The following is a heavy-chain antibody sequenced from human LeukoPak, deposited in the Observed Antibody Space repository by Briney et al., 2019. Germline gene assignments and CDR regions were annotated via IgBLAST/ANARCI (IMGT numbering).Heavy chain of an antibody. CDR1: GSSISSSSYY. CDR2: IYYSGST. V-gene: IGHV4-39*07. CDR3: VYIAVAGDYFDY. D-gene: IGHD6-19*01. J-gene: IGHJ4*02. Sequence: SETLSLTCTVSGSSISSSSYYWGWIRQPPGKGLEWIGSIYYSGSTYYNPSLKSRVTISVDTSKNQFSLKLSSVTAADTAVYYCVYIAVAGDYFDYWGQGTLVTVSS.